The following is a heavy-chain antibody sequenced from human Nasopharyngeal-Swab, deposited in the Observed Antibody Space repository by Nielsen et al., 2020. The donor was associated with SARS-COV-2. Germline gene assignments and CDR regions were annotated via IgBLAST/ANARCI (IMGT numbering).Heavy chain of an antibody. V-gene: IGHV1-18*01. Sequence: ASVKVSCKASGYTFTSYGISWVRQAPGQGLEWMGWISAYNGNTNYAQKLQGRVTMTTDTSTSTAYMELRSLRSDDTAVYYCARDRTGVIISYYYYYGMDVWGQGTTVTVSS. CDR1: GYTFTSYG. D-gene: IGHD3-10*01. CDR2: ISAYNGNT. J-gene: IGHJ6*02. CDR3: ARDRTGVIISYYYYYGMDV.